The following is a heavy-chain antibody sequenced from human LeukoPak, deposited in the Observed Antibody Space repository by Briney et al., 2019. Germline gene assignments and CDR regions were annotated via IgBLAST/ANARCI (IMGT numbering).Heavy chain of an antibody. J-gene: IGHJ5*02. CDR1: GMSVSDYY. Sequence: SETLSLTCAVSGMSVSDYYWSWIRQSPERGLEWIGEVSPGGYTSYNPSLRSRVIISEDTSQSTLSLIVRSVTAADTALYYCARIRCGRGQDRCYNHWAQGSLVTVSS. CDR3: ARIRCGRGQDRCYNH. D-gene: IGHD2-21*01. CDR2: VSPGGYT. V-gene: IGHV4-34*01.